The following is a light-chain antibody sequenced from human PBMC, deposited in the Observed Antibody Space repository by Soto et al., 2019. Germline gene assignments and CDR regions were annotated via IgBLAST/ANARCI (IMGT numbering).Light chain of an antibody. J-gene: IGKJ4*01. CDR3: QQYKQWPVA. V-gene: IGKV3-15*01. Sequence: EIVSTQSPATLSLSPGERVTLSCRASHSVGSNLAWYQQNPGQAPRLLIYGASTRATGVPARFSGSGSATQFTLTISSLQSEDFGFYYCQQYKQWPVAFGGGTKVEIK. CDR1: HSVGSN. CDR2: GAS.